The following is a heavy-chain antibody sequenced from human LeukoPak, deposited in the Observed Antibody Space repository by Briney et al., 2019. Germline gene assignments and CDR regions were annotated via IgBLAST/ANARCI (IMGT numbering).Heavy chain of an antibody. CDR2: IYYSGRV. D-gene: IGHD1-26*01. Sequence: KTSDTLSLTCAVSGDSITRSDWWAWIRQPPGKGLEWLGNIYYSGRVYHNPSLQTRVTMSVDSSKNQFSPRLGSVTAVDTAVYFCAKTRSGTYYGDSFDIWGQGILATVSS. V-gene: IGHV4-28*05. CDR1: GDSITRSDW. J-gene: IGHJ3*02. CDR3: AKTRSGTYYGDSFDI.